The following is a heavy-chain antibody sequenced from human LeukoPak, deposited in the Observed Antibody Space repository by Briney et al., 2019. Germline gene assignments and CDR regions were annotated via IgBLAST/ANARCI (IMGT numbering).Heavy chain of an antibody. Sequence: GGSLILSCAASGFTFSSYAMTWVRQAPGKGLEWVSIISGSGGVTYYADSVKGRLTISRDNSKNTLYLQMNSLRAEDTAVYYCATDQVSSGYGDFDSWGQGTLVTVSS. V-gene: IGHV3-23*01. J-gene: IGHJ4*02. D-gene: IGHD5-18*01. CDR2: ISGSGGVT. CDR1: GFTFSSYA. CDR3: ATDQVSSGYGDFDS.